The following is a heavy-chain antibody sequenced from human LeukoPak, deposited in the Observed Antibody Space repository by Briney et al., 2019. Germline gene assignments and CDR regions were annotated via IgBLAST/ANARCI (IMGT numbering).Heavy chain of an antibody. J-gene: IGHJ5*02. CDR1: RGSISSGNYY. V-gene: IGHV4-61*02. Sequence: SETLSLTCTVSRGSISSGNYYWSWIRQPAGKGLEWIGRFHTRGSTNYNPSLKSRVIISVDTSKNQFSLKLNSVTAADTAVYYCARVDGSCSGGSCPSGNWFDPWGQGTLVTASS. CDR3: ARVDGSCSGGSCPSGNWFDP. CDR2: FHTRGST. D-gene: IGHD2-15*01.